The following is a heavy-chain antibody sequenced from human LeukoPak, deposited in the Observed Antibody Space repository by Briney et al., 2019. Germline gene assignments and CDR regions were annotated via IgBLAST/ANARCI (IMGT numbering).Heavy chain of an antibody. J-gene: IGHJ4*02. V-gene: IGHV4-39*01. CDR3: ARGHSSDY. D-gene: IGHD6-13*01. CDR1: GDSISSSNYF. CDR2: IYYSGST. Sequence: SETLSLTCTVSGDSISSSNYFWGWIRQPPGKGLEWIGSIYYSGSTYYNPSLKSRVTISVDTSKNQFSLKLSSVTAADTAVYYCARGHSSDYWGQGTLVTASS.